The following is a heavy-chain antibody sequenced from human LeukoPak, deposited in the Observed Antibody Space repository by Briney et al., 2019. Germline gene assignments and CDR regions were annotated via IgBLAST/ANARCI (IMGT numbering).Heavy chain of an antibody. V-gene: IGHV3-7*01. D-gene: IGHD6-13*01. J-gene: IGHJ4*02. CDR2: IKQDGSEK. CDR3: ARGAAAATPLLLGY. Sequence: PGGSLRLSCAASGFTFSSYWMSWVRQAPGKGLEWVANIKQDGSEKYYVDSVKGRFTISRDNAKNSLYLQMNSLRAEDTAVYYCARGAAAATPLLLGYWGQGTLVTVSS. CDR1: GFTFSSYW.